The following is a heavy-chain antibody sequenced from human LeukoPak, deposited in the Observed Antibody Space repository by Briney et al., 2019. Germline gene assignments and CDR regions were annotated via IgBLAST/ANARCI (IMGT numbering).Heavy chain of an antibody. J-gene: IGHJ4*02. Sequence: SETLSLTCTLSGGSISSYYWSWLRPPAGGGLEWIGRTNTSGSTNFNPSLKSRVTMSVDTSKNQFSLELRSVTAADTAVYYCARGGSGRYWVDYWGQGTLVTVSS. CDR2: TNTSGST. CDR1: GGSISSYY. V-gene: IGHV4-4*07. D-gene: IGHD1-26*01. CDR3: ARGGSGRYWVDY.